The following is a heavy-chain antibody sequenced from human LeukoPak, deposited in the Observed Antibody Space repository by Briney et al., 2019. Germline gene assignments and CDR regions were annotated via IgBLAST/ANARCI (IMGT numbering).Heavy chain of an antibody. D-gene: IGHD6-19*01. CDR3: ARGSSGWYSHLGY. J-gene: IGHJ4*02. CDR2: IYYSGST. Sequence: PSETLSLTCTVSGGSISSSSYYWSWIRQPPGKGLEWIGSIYYSGSTYYNPSLKSRVTISVDTSKNQFSLKLSSVTAADTAVYYCARGSSGWYSHLGYWGQGTLVTVSS. V-gene: IGHV4-39*07. CDR1: GGSISSSSYY.